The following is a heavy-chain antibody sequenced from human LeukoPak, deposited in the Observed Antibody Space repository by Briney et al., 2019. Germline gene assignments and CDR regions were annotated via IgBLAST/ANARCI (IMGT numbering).Heavy chain of an antibody. CDR2: INSDGSEG. J-gene: IGHJ6*02. D-gene: IGHD6-13*01. Sequence: GGSLRLSCAVSGFTFSGFWMSWSRQAPGKGLEWVASINSDGSEGYYADVVKGRFTISRDNAKNSLYLQLNRLRAEDTALYYCARDWGQQLATINMDVWGQGTTVTVSS. V-gene: IGHV3-7*03. CDR1: GFTFSGFW. CDR3: ARDWGQQLATINMDV.